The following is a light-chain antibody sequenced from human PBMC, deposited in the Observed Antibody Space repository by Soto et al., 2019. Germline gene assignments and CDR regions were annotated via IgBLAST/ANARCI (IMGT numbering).Light chain of an antibody. CDR1: SSDVGAYNL. Sequence: QSALTQPASVSGSPGQSITISCTGTSSDVGAYNLVSWYQQHPGRAPKLFIFDVSDRPSGVSDRFSGSKSGNTASLTISGLQAEDEASYDCSSYTNTSTLVFGGGTKLTVL. CDR2: DVS. V-gene: IGLV2-14*02. CDR3: SSYTNTSTLV. J-gene: IGLJ3*02.